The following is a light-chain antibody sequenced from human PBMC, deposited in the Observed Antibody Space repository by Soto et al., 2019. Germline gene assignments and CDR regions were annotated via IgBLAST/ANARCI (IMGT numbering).Light chain of an antibody. V-gene: IGKV3-20*01. Sequence: EIVLTQSPGTLSLSPGERATLSCRASRTFSSSYLAWYQQRPGQAPRLLIYAASRRAAGIPGRFSGSGSGADFTLTVSRLEPEDSAVYYCQHYDSSPPYTFGQGTKLEIK. J-gene: IGKJ2*01. CDR3: QHYDSSPPYT. CDR1: RTFSSSY. CDR2: AAS.